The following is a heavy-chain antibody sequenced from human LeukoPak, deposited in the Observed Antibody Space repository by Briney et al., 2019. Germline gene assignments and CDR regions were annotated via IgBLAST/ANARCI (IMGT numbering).Heavy chain of an antibody. CDR3: ARQDGSGIYYFDN. CDR2: IYPGNSDT. D-gene: IGHD3-10*01. Sequence: GESLKISCKSFGYSFIHYWIAWVRQMPGEGLEWMGIIYPGNSDTGYSPSFQGQVTISADKSIDTAYLQWSSLKASDTAMYYCARQDGSGIYYFDNWGRGTLVTISS. CDR1: GYSFIHYW. J-gene: IGHJ4*02. V-gene: IGHV5-51*01.